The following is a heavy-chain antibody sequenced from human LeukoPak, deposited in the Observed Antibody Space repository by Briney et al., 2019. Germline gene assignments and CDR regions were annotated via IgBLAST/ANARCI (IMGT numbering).Heavy chain of an antibody. Sequence: AGGSLRLSCAASGFTFSKYWMTWVRQAPGKGPEWVANIRPYGNEKNQIGSVKGRFTISRDNAKSSVYLQMNSLRAEDTAVYYCATDVGGGHFWGQGTLVTVSS. CDR2: IRPYGNEK. V-gene: IGHV3-7*01. CDR1: GFTFSKYW. CDR3: ATDVGGGHF. J-gene: IGHJ4*02. D-gene: IGHD2-15*01.